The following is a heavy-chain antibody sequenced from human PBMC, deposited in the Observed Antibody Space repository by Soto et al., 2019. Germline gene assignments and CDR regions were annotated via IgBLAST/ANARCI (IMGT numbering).Heavy chain of an antibody. V-gene: IGHV3-21*01. D-gene: IGHD6-19*01. Sequence: GGSLRLSCAASGFTFSSYSMNWVRQAPGKGLEWVSSISSSSSYIYYADSVKGRFTISRDNAKNSLYLQMNSLRAEDTAVYYCARDWGSGWHYGMDVWGQGATVTVSS. CDR3: ARDWGSGWHYGMDV. J-gene: IGHJ6*02. CDR2: ISSSSSYI. CDR1: GFTFSSYS.